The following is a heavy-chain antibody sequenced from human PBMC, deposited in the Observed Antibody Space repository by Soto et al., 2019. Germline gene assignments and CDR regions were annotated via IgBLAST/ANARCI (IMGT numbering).Heavy chain of an antibody. Sequence: PGGSLRLSCAASGFTFSIYGMHWVRQAPGKGLEWVAVIWYHGNSMYYADSVKGRFTISRDNSKNTLYLQMNNLRAEDTAVYYCARYNTGHSDYWGQGTLVTVSS. J-gene: IGHJ4*02. D-gene: IGHD1-20*01. V-gene: IGHV3-33*01. CDR1: GFTFSIYG. CDR3: ARYNTGHSDY. CDR2: IWYHGNSM.